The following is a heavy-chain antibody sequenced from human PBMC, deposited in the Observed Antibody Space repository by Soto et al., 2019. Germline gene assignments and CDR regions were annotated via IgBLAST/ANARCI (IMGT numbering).Heavy chain of an antibody. V-gene: IGHV3-21*01. D-gene: IGHD4-17*01. CDR2: ISSSSSYI. Sequence: EVQLVESGGGLVKPGGSLRLSCAASGFTFSSYSMNWVRQAPGKGLEWVSSISSSSSYIYYADSVKGRFTTSRDNDKNSLYLQMNSVRAEDTAGYYCARDRTTVTDDYWGQGTLVTVSS. CDR3: ARDRTTVTDDY. J-gene: IGHJ4*02. CDR1: GFTFSSYS.